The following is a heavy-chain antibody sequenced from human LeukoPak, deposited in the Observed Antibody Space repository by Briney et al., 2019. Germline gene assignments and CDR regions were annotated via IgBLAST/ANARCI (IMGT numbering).Heavy chain of an antibody. D-gene: IGHD6-19*01. V-gene: IGHV3-20*04. CDR1: GFTFDDYG. J-gene: IGHJ5*02. Sequence: PGGSLRLSCAASGFTFDDYGMSWVRQAPGKGLEWVSGINWNGGSTGYADSVKGQFTISRDNAKNSLYLQMNSLRAEDTAVYYCARGTGWFPNNWFDPWGQGTLVTVSS. CDR3: ARGTGWFPNNWFDP. CDR2: INWNGGST.